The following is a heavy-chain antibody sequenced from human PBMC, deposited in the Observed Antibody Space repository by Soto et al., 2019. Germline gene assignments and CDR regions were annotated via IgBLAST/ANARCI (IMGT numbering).Heavy chain of an antibody. V-gene: IGHV1-3*01. D-gene: IGHD3-9*01. CDR3: ARVGKAYYDILTGYYSH. Sequence: ASVKVSCKASGYTFTSYAMHWVRQAPGQRLEWMGWINAGNGNTKYSQKFQGRVTITRDTSASTAYMELSSLRSEDTAVYYCARVGKAYYDILTGYYSHWGQGTLVTVSS. CDR1: GYTFTSYA. CDR2: INAGNGNT. J-gene: IGHJ4*02.